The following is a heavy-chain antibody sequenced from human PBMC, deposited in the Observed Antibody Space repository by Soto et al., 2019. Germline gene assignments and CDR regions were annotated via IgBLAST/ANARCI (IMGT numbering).Heavy chain of an antibody. D-gene: IGHD2-15*01. V-gene: IGHV3-53*05. CDR3: ARELVVVVAATPTDYYYYMDV. CDR1: DFSVSTNY. Sequence: GGSLGLSCAASDFSVSTNYMRWVRQAPGKGLEWVSIIYAGGNTYYADSVKGRFTISRDNSKNTLYLQMNSLRGEDTAVYYCARELVVVVAATPTDYYYYMDVWGKGTTVTVSS. J-gene: IGHJ6*03. CDR2: IYAGGNT.